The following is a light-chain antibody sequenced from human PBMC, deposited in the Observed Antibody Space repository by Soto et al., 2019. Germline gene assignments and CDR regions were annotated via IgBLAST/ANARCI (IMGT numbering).Light chain of an antibody. Sequence: ESVLTQSPGTRSLSPGERATLSCRASQSVSSSYLAWYQQKPGLAPRLLIYGASSRATGIPDRFSGSGSGTDFTLTISRLEPEDFAVYYCQQYGSSPPTFGQGTKVDIK. CDR1: QSVSSSY. J-gene: IGKJ1*01. CDR2: GAS. CDR3: QQYGSSPPT. V-gene: IGKV3-20*01.